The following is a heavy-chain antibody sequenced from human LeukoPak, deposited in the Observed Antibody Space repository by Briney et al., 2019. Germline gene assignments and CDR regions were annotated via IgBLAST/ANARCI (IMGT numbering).Heavy chain of an antibody. CDR2: ITSSGRST. V-gene: IGHV3-11*01. CDR3: TRDPDYGDPD. D-gene: IGHD2-21*01. J-gene: IGHJ4*02. CDR1: GFSFSDHY. Sequence: PGGSLRLSCTASGFSFSDHYMTWMRQAPGKGLEWISYITSSGRSTGYADSVKGRFIISRDNAMNSLFLQMSSLRVDDTAIYYWTRDPDYGDPDWGQGTLVTVSS.